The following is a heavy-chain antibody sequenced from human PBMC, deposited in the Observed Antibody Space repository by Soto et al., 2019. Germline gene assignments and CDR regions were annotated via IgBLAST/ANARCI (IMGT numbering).Heavy chain of an antibody. CDR3: ARSCYYGSGSQWGCLGY. CDR2: ISYDGSNK. Sequence: QVQLVESGGGVVQPGRSLRLSCAASGFTFSSYAMHWVRQAPGKGLEWVAVISYDGSNKYYADSVKGRFTISSDNSKNTLYLQMNSVRAEDTAVYYCARSCYYGSGSQWGCLGYWGQGTLFTVSS. V-gene: IGHV3-30-3*01. D-gene: IGHD3-10*01. J-gene: IGHJ4*02. CDR1: GFTFSSYA.